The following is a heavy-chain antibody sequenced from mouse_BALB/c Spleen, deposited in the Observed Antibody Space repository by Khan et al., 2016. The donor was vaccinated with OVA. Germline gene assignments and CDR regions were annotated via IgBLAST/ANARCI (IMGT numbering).Heavy chain of an antibody. J-gene: IGHJ3*01. CDR3: ARLAYYYNSEGFAY. CDR1: GFTFSTYG. V-gene: IGHV5-6*01. CDR2: ISSGGHYT. Sequence: EVHLVESGGDLVKPGGSLKLSCAASGFTFSTYGMSWVRQTPDMRLEWVATISSGGHYTYYPDSVKGRFTISRDNAKKTLYLQMSSLKSEDTAIYYCARLAYYYNSEGFAYWGQGTLVTVSA. D-gene: IGHD1-1*01.